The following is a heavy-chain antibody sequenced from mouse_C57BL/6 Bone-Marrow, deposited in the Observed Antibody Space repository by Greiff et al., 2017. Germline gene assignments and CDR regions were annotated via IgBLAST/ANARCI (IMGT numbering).Heavy chain of an antibody. V-gene: IGHV5-4*01. CDR3: ARDPITTVVKGFAY. Sequence: EVQLVESGGGLVKPGGSLKLSCAASGFTFSSYAMSWVRQTPEKRLEWVATISDGGSYTYYPDNVKGRFTISRDNAKNNLYLQMSHLKSEETAMYYCARDPITTVVKGFAYWGQGSLVTVSA. D-gene: IGHD1-1*01. CDR2: ISDGGSYT. J-gene: IGHJ3*01. CDR1: GFTFSSYA.